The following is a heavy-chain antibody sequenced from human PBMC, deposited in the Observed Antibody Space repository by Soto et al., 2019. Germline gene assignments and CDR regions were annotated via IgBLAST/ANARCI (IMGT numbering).Heavy chain of an antibody. CDR2: INPSGGST. Sequence: ASVKVSCKASGYTFTSYYMHWVRQAPGQGLEWMGIINPSGGSTSYAQKFQGRVTMTRDTSTSTVYMELSSLRSEDTAVYYCARPTNMRRGVVTRGYYFDYWGQGTLVTVSS. V-gene: IGHV1-46*03. CDR3: ARPTNMRRGVVTRGYYFDY. J-gene: IGHJ4*02. CDR1: GYTFTSYY. D-gene: IGHD3-3*01.